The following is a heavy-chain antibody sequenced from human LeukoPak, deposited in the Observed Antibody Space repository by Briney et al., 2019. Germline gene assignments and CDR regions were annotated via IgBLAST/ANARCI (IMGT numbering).Heavy chain of an antibody. V-gene: IGHV3-33*01. D-gene: IGHD1-26*01. CDR2: IWHDGSPT. J-gene: IGHJ3*01. Sequence: GRSLRLPCAVSGIPFKKYGMHWVRQAPGKGLEWVATIWHDGSPTMYADSAKGRFTISRADSKNMLYLQMNSLRAEDTAEYYCVTHYKWDLLVHAFDFWGQGTRVTVSS. CDR1: GIPFKKYG. CDR3: VTHYKWDLLVHAFDF.